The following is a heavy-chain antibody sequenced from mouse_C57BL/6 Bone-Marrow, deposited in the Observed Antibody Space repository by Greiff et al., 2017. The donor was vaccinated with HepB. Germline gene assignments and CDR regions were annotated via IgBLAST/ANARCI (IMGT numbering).Heavy chain of an antibody. CDR1: GYAFSSYW. CDR3: ARDGSSPFAMDY. D-gene: IGHD1-1*01. CDR2: IYPGDGDT. V-gene: IGHV1-80*01. J-gene: IGHJ4*01. Sequence: VQLQQSGAELVKPGASVKISCKASGYAFSSYWKNWVKQRPGKGLEWIGQIYPGDGDTNYNGKFKGKATLTADKSSSTAYMQLSSLTSEDSAVYFCARDGSSPFAMDYWGQGTSVTVSS.